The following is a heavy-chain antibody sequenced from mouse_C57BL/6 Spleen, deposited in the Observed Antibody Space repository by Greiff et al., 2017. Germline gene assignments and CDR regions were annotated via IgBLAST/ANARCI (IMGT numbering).Heavy chain of an antibody. CDR3: AKCGSSSWFAY. J-gene: IGHJ3*01. D-gene: IGHD1-1*01. V-gene: IGHV1-26*01. Sequence: VQLQQSGPELVKPGASVKISCKASGYTFTDYYMNWVKQSHGKSLEWIGDINPNNGGTSYNQKFKGKATLTVDKSSSTAYMELRSLTSEYSAVYYCAKCGSSSWFAYWGQGTLVTVSA. CDR2: INPNNGGT. CDR1: GYTFTDYY.